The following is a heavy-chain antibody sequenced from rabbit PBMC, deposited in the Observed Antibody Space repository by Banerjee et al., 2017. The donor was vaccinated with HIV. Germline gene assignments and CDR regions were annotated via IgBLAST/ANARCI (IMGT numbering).Heavy chain of an antibody. V-gene: IGHV1S40*01. Sequence: QSLEESGGDLVKPGASLTLTCTASGFSFSSSYWPCWVRRAPGKGLEWIACIYAGSRGYTYYASWAKGRFTISQTSSTTVTLQMTSLTAADTATYFCARGSYAGYAGYGYATYFNLWGPGPLVTLS. CDR2: IYAGSRGYT. CDR1: GFSFSSSYW. J-gene: IGHJ4*01. CDR3: ARGSYAGYAGYGYATYFNL. D-gene: IGHD6-1*01.